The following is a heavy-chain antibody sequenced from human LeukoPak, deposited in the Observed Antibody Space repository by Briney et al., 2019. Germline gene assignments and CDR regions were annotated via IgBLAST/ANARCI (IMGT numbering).Heavy chain of an antibody. V-gene: IGHV4-59*01. CDR3: ARAEQPGYPIGY. CDR1: GGSISSYY. J-gene: IGHJ4*02. Sequence: SETLSLTCTVSGGSISSYYWSWIRQPPGKGLEWIGYIYYSGSTNYNPSLKSRVTISVDTSKNQFSLKLSSVTAADTAVYYCARAEQPGYPIGYWGQGTLVTVSS. D-gene: IGHD1/OR15-1a*01. CDR2: IYYSGST.